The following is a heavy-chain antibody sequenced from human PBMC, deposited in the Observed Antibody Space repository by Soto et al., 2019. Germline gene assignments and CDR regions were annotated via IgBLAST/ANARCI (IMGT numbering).Heavy chain of an antibody. CDR3: ARELLGLGYYYGMDV. V-gene: IGHV1-2*04. Sequence: ASVRVSCKASGYTFTGYYMHWVRQAPGQGLEWMGWINPNSGGTNYAQKFQGWVTMTRDTSISTAYMELSRLRSDDTAVYYCARELLGLGYYYGMDVWGQGTTVTVSS. D-gene: IGHD1-26*01. CDR2: INPNSGGT. J-gene: IGHJ6*02. CDR1: GYTFTGYY.